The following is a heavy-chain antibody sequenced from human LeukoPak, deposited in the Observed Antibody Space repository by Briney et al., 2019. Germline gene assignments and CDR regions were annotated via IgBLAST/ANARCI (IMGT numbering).Heavy chain of an antibody. J-gene: IGHJ6*02. CDR2: XXXXXSNK. D-gene: IGHD2-2*02. V-gene: IGHV3-30*18. Sequence: SGXTFSSYGMHWVRQAPGKGLEXVXXXXXXXSNKYYADSVKGRFTISRDNSKNTLYLQMNSLRAEDTAVYYCAKVRGDIVVVPAAISDGMDVWGQGTTVTVSS. CDR3: AKVRGDIVVVPAAISDGMDV. CDR1: GXTFSSYG.